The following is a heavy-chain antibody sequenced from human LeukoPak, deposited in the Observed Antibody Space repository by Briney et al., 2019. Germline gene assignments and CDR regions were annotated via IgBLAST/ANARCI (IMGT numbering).Heavy chain of an antibody. J-gene: IGHJ4*02. D-gene: IGHD2-15*01. CDR1: GYTFSRYG. CDR3: AREWVVQHCFDY. Sequence: ASVKVSCKASGYTFSRYGISWVRQAPGQGLEWMGGISVHSGNTNQAQERHDRITMTVDTSTNTAYMELRSLKFDDTAIYYCAREWVVQHCFDYWGQGTVVTVSS. V-gene: IGHV1-18*01. CDR2: ISVHSGNT.